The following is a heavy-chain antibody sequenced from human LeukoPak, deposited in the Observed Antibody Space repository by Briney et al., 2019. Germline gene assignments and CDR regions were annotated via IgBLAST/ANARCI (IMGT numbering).Heavy chain of an antibody. J-gene: IGHJ4*02. CDR1: GFTVSTNY. V-gene: IGHV3-53*04. CDR3: ARGMTNPFDY. D-gene: IGHD4-17*01. CDR2: IYSGGST. Sequence: PGGSLRLSCAASGFTVSTNYMSWVRQAPGKGLEWVSVIYSGGSTYYADSVKGRFIISRHNSENTLYLQMNSLRAEDTAVYYCARGMTNPFDYWGQGTLVTVSS.